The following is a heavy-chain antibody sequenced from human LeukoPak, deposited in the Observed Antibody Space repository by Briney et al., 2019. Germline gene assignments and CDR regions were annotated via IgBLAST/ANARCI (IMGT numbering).Heavy chain of an antibody. CDR1: RFTFSRYW. CDR2: IKQDGSEI. CDR3: ARDGYSGSYYDY. Sequence: GGSLRLSCAASRFTFSRYWMSWVRQAPGKGLEWVANIKQDGSEIYYVDSVKGRFTISRDNAKTSLYLQMNSLRAEDAAVYYCARDGYSGSYYDYWGQGTLVTVSS. J-gene: IGHJ4*02. D-gene: IGHD1-26*01. V-gene: IGHV3-7*04.